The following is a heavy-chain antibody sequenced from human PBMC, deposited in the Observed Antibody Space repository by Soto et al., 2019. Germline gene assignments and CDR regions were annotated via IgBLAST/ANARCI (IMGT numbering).Heavy chain of an antibody. CDR3: AALRGYSYGYPYYYGMDV. V-gene: IGHV1-58*01. CDR1: GFTFTSSA. CDR2: IVVGSGNT. D-gene: IGHD5-18*01. J-gene: IGHJ6*02. Sequence: SVKVSCKASGFTFTSSAVQWVRQARGQRLEWIGWIVVGSGNTNYAQKFQERVTITRDMSTSTAYMELSSLRSEDTAVYYCAALRGYSYGYPYYYGMDVWGQGTTVTAP.